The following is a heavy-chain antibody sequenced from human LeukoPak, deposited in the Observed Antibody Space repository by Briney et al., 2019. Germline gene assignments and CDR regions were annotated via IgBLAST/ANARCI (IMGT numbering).Heavy chain of an antibody. J-gene: IGHJ4*02. D-gene: IGHD2-2*01. V-gene: IGHV1-2*02. CDR2: INPNSGGT. Sequence: ASVKVSCKASGYTFTGYYMHWVRQAPGQGLEWMGWINPNSGGTNYAQKFQGRVTMTRDTSISTAYMELSRLRSDDTAVYYCARDLLPTFIVVVPAATFDYWGQGTLVTVSS. CDR3: ARDLLPTFIVVVPAATFDY. CDR1: GYTFTGYY.